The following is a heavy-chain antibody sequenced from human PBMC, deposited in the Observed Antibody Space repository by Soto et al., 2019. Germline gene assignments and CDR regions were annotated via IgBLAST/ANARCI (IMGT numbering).Heavy chain of an antibody. J-gene: IGHJ4*02. V-gene: IGHV3-30-3*01. CDR3: ARGSSGSYYLDY. CDR2: ISYDGSNK. CDR1: GFTFSSYA. D-gene: IGHD1-26*01. Sequence: GGSLRLSCAASGFTFSSYAMHWVRQAPGKGPEWVAVISYDGSNKYYADSVKGRFTISRDNSKNTLYLQMNSLRAEDTAVYYCARGSSGSYYLDYWGQGTLVTVSS.